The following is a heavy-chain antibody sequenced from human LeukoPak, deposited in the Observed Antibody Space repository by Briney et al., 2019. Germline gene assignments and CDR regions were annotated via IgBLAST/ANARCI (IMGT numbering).Heavy chain of an antibody. CDR1: GYTYTSYY. CDR2: INPSGGST. CDR3: ARDEIAAAGFDY. D-gene: IGHD6-13*01. Sequence: VASVMVSCKASGYTYTSYYMHSVRQASGQGLEWMGIINPSGGSTSYAQKFQGRVTMTRDTSTSTVYMELSSLRSEDTAVYYCARDEIAAAGFDYWGQGTLVTVSS. J-gene: IGHJ4*02. V-gene: IGHV1-46*01.